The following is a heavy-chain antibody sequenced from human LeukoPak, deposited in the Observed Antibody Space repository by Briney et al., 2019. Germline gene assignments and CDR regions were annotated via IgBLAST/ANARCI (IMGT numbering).Heavy chain of an antibody. CDR3: ARVVPAATNYYYYMDV. Sequence: SVKVSCKASGGTFSSYAISWVRQAPGQGLEWMGGIIPIFGTANYAQKFQGRVTITTDESTSTAYMELSSLRSEDTAVYYCARVVPAATNYYYYMDVWGKGTTVTVSS. CDR1: GGTFSSYA. CDR2: IIPIFGTA. V-gene: IGHV1-69*05. J-gene: IGHJ6*03. D-gene: IGHD2-2*01.